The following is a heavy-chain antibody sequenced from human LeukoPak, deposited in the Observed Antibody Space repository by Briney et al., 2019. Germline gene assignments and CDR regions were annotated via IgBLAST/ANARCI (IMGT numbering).Heavy chain of an antibody. D-gene: IGHD3-9*01. CDR3: ARAFDWLLSWFDP. V-gene: IGHV1-46*01. CDR2: INHSGGST. J-gene: IGHJ5*02. Sequence: ASVKVSCKASGYTFTSYYMHWVRQTPGQGLDWMGIINHSGGSTSYAQKFQGRVTMTRDTSTSTVYMELSSLRSEDTAVYYCARAFDWLLSWFDPWGQGALVTVS. CDR1: GYTFTSYY.